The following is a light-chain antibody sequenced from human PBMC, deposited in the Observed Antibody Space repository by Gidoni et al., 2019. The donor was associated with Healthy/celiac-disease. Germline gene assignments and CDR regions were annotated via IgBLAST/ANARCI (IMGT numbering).Light chain of an antibody. Sequence: DIVMTQTPLSLPVTPGEPASISCRSSQSLLDSDDGNTYLDWYLQKPGQSPQLLIYPLSYRASRGPDRFSGSGSGTDFTLKISRVEAEDVGVYYCMQRIEFPWTFGQGTKVEIK. CDR1: QSLLDSDDGNTY. J-gene: IGKJ1*01. CDR2: PLS. CDR3: MQRIEFPWT. V-gene: IGKV2-40*01.